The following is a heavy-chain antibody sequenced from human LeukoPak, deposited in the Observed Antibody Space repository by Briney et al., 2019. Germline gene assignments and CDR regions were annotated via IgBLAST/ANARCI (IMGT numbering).Heavy chain of an antibody. J-gene: IGHJ5*02. CDR3: ARGFDRGYSRTPFDP. Sequence: ASVKVSCKASGYTFTGYYMHWVRQAPGQGLEWMGWINPNSGGTNYAQKFQGWVTMTRDTSISTAYMELSRLRSDDTAVYYCARGFDRGYSRTPFDPWGQGTLVTVSP. CDR2: INPNSGGT. D-gene: IGHD5-18*01. V-gene: IGHV1-2*04. CDR1: GYTFTGYY.